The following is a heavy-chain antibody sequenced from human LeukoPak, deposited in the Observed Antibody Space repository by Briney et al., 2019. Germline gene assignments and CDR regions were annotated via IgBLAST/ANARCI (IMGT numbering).Heavy chain of an antibody. J-gene: IGHJ3*02. Sequence: GGSLRLSCAASGFTFSSYWMHWVRQAPGKGLVWVSRINSDGSSTSYADSVKGRFTVSRDNAKNTLYLQMNSLRAEDTAVYYCARDVSSGYAFDIWGQGTMVTVSS. CDR2: INSDGSST. V-gene: IGHV3-74*01. D-gene: IGHD3-9*01. CDR3: ARDVSSGYAFDI. CDR1: GFTFSSYW.